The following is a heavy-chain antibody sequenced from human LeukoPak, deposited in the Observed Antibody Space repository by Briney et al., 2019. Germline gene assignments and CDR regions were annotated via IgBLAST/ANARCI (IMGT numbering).Heavy chain of an antibody. Sequence: GGSLRLSCTTSGFIFSSYWMSWVRQAPGKGLEWVANIRPDGSEKQYVDSMKGRFTISRDNAQNSVYLHMNSLTAEDTAVYYCARFSRSAQSYWGQGTLVTVSS. CDR2: IRPDGSEK. V-gene: IGHV3-7*01. CDR3: ARFSRSAQSY. D-gene: IGHD2-15*01. CDR1: GFIFSSYW. J-gene: IGHJ4*02.